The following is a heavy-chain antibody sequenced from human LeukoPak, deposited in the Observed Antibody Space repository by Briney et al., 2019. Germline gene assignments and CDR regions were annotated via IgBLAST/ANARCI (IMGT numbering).Heavy chain of an antibody. Sequence: GGSLRLSCAASGFTFSSYAMHWVRQAPGKGLEWVAVISYDGSNEYYADSVKGRFTISRDNSKNTLYLQMNSLRAEDTAVYYCARPPYYGSGSYFDYWGQGTLVTVSS. CDR2: ISYDGSNE. J-gene: IGHJ4*02. CDR3: ARPPYYGSGSYFDY. V-gene: IGHV3-30-3*01. CDR1: GFTFSSYA. D-gene: IGHD3-10*01.